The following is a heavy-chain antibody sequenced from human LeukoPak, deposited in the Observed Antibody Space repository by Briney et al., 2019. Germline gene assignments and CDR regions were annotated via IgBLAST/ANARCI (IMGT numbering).Heavy chain of an antibody. D-gene: IGHD5-18*01. J-gene: IGHJ4*02. CDR1: GFTFSSYA. Sequence: NPGGSLRLSCAASGFTFSSYAMHWVRQAPGKGLEYVSAISSNGGSTYYANSVKGRFTISRDNSKNTLYLQMGSRRAEDMAVYYCARAVKYGYHFDYWGQGTLVTVSS. CDR3: ARAVKYGYHFDY. CDR2: ISSNGGST. V-gene: IGHV3-64*01.